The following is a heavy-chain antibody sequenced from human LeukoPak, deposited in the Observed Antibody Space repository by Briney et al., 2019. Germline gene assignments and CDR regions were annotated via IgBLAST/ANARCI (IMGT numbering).Heavy chain of an antibody. Sequence: PLETLSLTCTVSGGSITSHSWSWIRQPPGKGLEWIGYIFYSGHTNYNPSLRSRVTISVDTSKTQFSLRLTSVTAADTAVYYCARDTDGRSSPGSWFDPWGQGALVTVSS. CDR2: IFYSGHT. D-gene: IGHD1-1*01. J-gene: IGHJ5*02. V-gene: IGHV4-59*11. CDR1: GGSITSHS. CDR3: ARDTDGRSSPGSWFDP.